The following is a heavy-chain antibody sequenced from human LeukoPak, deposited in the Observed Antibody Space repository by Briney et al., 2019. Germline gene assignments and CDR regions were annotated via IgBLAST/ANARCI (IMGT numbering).Heavy chain of an antibody. CDR3: AKSSIMFAAGRLGSIDF. V-gene: IGHV3-30*02. CDR2: IRRDGSHK. D-gene: IGHD6-25*01. Sequence: PGGSLRLSGAASGFAFNDFAMYWVRQAPGKGLDWVALIRRDGSHKYYAHSIKGRFTISRDNSKNTLYLQMSSLRAEDTAVYYCAKSSIMFAAGRLGSIDFWGQGTLVTVSS. J-gene: IGHJ4*02. CDR1: GFAFNDFA.